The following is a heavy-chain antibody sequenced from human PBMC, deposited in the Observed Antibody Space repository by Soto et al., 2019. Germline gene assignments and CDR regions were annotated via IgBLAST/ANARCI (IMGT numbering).Heavy chain of an antibody. CDR1: GGTFSSYA. CDR3: ASTYGYCISTSCYAGY. D-gene: IGHD2-2*01. V-gene: IGHV1-69*13. Sequence: SVKVSCKASGGTFSSYAISWVRQAPGQGLEWMGGIIPIFGTANYAQKFQGRVTITADESTSTAYMELSSLRSEDTAVYYCASTYGYCISTSCYAGYWGQGTLVTVSS. CDR2: IIPIFGTA. J-gene: IGHJ4*02.